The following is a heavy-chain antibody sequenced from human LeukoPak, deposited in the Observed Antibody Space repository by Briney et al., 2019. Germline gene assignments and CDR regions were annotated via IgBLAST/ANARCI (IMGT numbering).Heavy chain of an antibody. V-gene: IGHV3-48*03. CDR3: ASGIVADAFDI. D-gene: IGHD3-22*01. J-gene: IGHJ3*02. CDR2: ISSSGSTI. CDR1: GFTFISYE. Sequence: GGSLRLSCAASGFTFISYEMNWVRQAPGKGLEWVSYISSSGSTIYYADSVKGRFTISRDNAKNSLYLQMNSLRAEDTAVYYCASGIVADAFDIWGQGTMVTVSS.